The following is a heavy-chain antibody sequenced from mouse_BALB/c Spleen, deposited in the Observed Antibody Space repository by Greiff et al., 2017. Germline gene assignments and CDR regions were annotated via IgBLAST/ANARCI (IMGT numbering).Heavy chain of an antibody. Sequence: EVQLMESGGGLVQPGGSLKLSCAASGFTFSSYGMSWVRQTPDKRLELVATINSNGGSTYYPDSVKGRFTISRDNAKNTLYLQMSSLKSEDTAMYYCAREGLPHFDYWGQGTTLTVSS. J-gene: IGHJ2*01. CDR2: INSNGGST. D-gene: IGHD2-2*01. CDR1: GFTFSSYG. CDR3: AREGLPHFDY. V-gene: IGHV5-6-3*01.